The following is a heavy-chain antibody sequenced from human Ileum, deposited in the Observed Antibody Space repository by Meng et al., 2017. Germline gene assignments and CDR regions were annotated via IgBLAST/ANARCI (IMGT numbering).Heavy chain of an antibody. D-gene: IGHD2-15*01. CDR1: GDSFTDYY. CDR2: IHYSGST. Sequence: QLMQWGAGMLKRSETQSLTCSVYGDSFTDYYWNRIRQPPGKGLEWIGEIHYSGSTNYNPSLESRVTISEDTSQKQFSLRLSSVTAADTAVYYCARRIRGGCYVGWGQGTLVTVSS. V-gene: IGHV4-34*01. J-gene: IGHJ4*02. CDR3: ARRIRGGCYVG.